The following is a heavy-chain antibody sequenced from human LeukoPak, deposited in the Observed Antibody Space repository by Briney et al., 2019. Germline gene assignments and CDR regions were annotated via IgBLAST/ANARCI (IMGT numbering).Heavy chain of an antibody. V-gene: IGHV4-59*12. CDR2: IYYSGST. CDR3: ARGGVPAAISLRSGWYFDL. J-gene: IGHJ2*01. Sequence: SETLSLTCTVSGGSISSYYWSWIRQPPGKGLEWIGYIYYSGSTNYNPSLKSRVTISVDTSKNQFSLKLSSVTAADTAVYYCARGGVPAAISLRSGWYFDLWGRGTLVTVSS. D-gene: IGHD2-2*01. CDR1: GGSISSYY.